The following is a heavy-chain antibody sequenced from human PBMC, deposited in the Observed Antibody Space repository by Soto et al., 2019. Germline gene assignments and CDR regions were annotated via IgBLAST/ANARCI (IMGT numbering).Heavy chain of an antibody. CDR2: IKSKTDGGTT. CDR3: TTLIIEYYGDYPHDY. D-gene: IGHD4-17*01. Sequence: GGSLRLSCAASGFTFSNAWMSWVRQAPGKGLEWVGRIKSKTDGGTTDYAAPVKGRFTISRDDSKNTLYLQMNSLKTEDTAVYYCTTLIIEYYGDYPHDYWGQGTLVTVSS. J-gene: IGHJ4*02. V-gene: IGHV3-15*01. CDR1: GFTFSNAW.